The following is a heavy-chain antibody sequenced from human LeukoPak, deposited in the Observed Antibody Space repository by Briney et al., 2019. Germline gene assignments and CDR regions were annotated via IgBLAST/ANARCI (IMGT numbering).Heavy chain of an antibody. CDR1: GGSISSGGYY. J-gene: IGHJ4*02. V-gene: IGHV4-61*08. Sequence: SQTLSITCTVSGGSISSGGYYWTWIRQTPGKGLEWIGHIYYSGNPTYNPSLKSRLTISVDPSKNQVALKVRSVTTEDTAVYYCASQRGYAYGFDSWGQGTRVTVSP. CDR2: IYYSGNP. CDR3: ASQRGYAYGFDS. D-gene: IGHD3-10*01.